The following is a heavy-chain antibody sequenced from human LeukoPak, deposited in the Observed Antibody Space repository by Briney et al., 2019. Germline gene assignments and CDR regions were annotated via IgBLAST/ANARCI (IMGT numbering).Heavy chain of an antibody. CDR3: ARWIGEFDY. Sequence: GGSLRLSCTTSGFTFSNYWMNWVRQTPGRGLEWVANINHGGSEKYYLDSVEGRFTISRDNTNNSLYLQMNSLRDDDTAIYYCARWIGEFDYWGQGALVTVSS. D-gene: IGHD3-10*01. CDR1: GFTFSNYW. J-gene: IGHJ4*02. V-gene: IGHV3-7*01. CDR2: INHGGSEK.